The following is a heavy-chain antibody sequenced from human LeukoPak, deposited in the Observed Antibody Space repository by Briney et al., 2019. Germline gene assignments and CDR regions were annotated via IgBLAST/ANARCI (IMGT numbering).Heavy chain of an antibody. CDR3: ATEGGSGSYYGDDAFDM. J-gene: IGHJ3*02. Sequence: GGSLRLSCEASGFSFTNTWMSWVRQAPGKGLEWVGRVKSKADDGTTEYAAPVQGRFTISRDDSKNTLSLQMNSLKTEDTAVYYCATEGGSGSYYGDDAFDMWGQGTMVTVSS. CDR1: GFSFTNTW. D-gene: IGHD3-10*01. CDR2: VKSKADDGTT. V-gene: IGHV3-15*01.